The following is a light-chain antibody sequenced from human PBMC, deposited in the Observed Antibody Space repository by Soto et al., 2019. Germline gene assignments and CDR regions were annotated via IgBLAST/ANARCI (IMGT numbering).Light chain of an antibody. CDR2: DAS. V-gene: IGKV1-5*01. CDR1: QSISSW. CDR3: QQYNTYL. J-gene: IGKJ2*01. Sequence: DIQMTQSPSTLSASVGDRVTISCRASQSISSWLAWYQQKPGKAPKLLIFDASSLESGVPSRFSGSGSGTEFTLTISSLQPDDFATYYCQQYNTYLFGQGTKLEIK.